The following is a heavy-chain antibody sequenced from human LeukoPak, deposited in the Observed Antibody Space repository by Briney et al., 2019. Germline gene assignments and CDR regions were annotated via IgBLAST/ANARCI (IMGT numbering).Heavy chain of an antibody. V-gene: IGHV3-74*01. Sequence: PGGSLRLSCAASLFIFSNYWMHWVRQAPGKGLVWVSRINSDGSRTSYADSVKGRFTVSRDNAKNTLYLQMNSLRDEDTAVYYCARGPPNSGGYYVGDYWGQGTLLTVSS. D-gene: IGHD1-26*01. CDR2: INSDGSRT. CDR1: LFIFSNYW. J-gene: IGHJ4*02. CDR3: ARGPPNSGGYYVGDY.